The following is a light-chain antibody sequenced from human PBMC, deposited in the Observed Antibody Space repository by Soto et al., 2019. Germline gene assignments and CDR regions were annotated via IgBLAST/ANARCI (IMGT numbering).Light chain of an antibody. Sequence: EIVLTQSPATLSLSTGERATLSCRASQSVSSYLACYQQKPGQAPRLLIYDASNRATGIPARFSGSGSGTDFTLTISSLEPEDVAVYYCHQRSNWPPITFGQGTRLEIK. CDR1: QSVSSY. CDR2: DAS. J-gene: IGKJ5*01. CDR3: HQRSNWPPIT. V-gene: IGKV3-11*01.